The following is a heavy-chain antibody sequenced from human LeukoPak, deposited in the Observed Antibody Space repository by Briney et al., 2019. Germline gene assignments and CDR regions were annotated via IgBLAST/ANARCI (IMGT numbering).Heavy chain of an antibody. V-gene: IGHV3-23*01. D-gene: IGHD6-6*01. CDR2: ISASGGST. CDR3: ARVYSSSASYYFDY. CDR1: GFTFSSYA. J-gene: IGHJ4*02. Sequence: PGGSLRLSCAASGFTFSSYAMNWVRQAPGKGLEWVSGISASGGSTYYADSVKGRFTISRDNAKNSLYLQMNSLRAEDTALYYCARVYSSSASYYFDYWGQGTLVTVSS.